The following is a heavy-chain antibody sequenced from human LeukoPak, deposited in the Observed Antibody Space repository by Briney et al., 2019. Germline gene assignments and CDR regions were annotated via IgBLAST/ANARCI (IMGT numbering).Heavy chain of an antibody. Sequence: SETLSLTCAVYGGSFSGYYWSWIRQPPGKGLEWIGEINHSGSTNYNPSLKSRVTISVDTSKNQFSLKLSSVTAAGTAVYYCARGGQTVVVVPAAIFYDYWGQGTLVTVSS. CDR1: GGSFSGYY. J-gene: IGHJ4*02. V-gene: IGHV4-34*01. CDR3: ARGGQTVVVVPAAIFYDY. CDR2: INHSGST. D-gene: IGHD2-2*02.